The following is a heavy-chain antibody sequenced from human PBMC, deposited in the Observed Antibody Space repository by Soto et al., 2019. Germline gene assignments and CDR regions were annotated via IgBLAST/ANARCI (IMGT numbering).Heavy chain of an antibody. D-gene: IGHD6-13*01. Sequence: QVQLVQSGAEVKKPGSSVKVSCKASGGTFSSYAISWVRQAPGQGLEWMGGIIPIFGTANYEQKFQGRVTIAADESTSTAYMELSSLRSEETAVYYCGGLYSCSWYEIMDLWGQGTTVTVSS. CDR2: IIPIFGTA. CDR3: GGLYSCSWYEIMDL. J-gene: IGHJ6*01. V-gene: IGHV1-69*12. CDR1: GGTFSSYA.